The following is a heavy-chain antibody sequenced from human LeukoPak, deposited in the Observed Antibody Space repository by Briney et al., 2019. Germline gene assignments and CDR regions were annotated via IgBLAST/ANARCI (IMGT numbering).Heavy chain of an antibody. Sequence: SGGSLRLSCAASGFTFSSYSMNWVRQAPGKGLEWVSYISSSSSTIYYADSVKGRFTISRDNAKNSLYLQMNSLRAEDTAVYYCVCLGLGGLSLDWGQGTLVTVSS. D-gene: IGHD3-16*01. CDR1: GFTFSSYS. V-gene: IGHV3-48*01. J-gene: IGHJ4*02. CDR3: VCLGLGGLSLD. CDR2: ISSSSSTI.